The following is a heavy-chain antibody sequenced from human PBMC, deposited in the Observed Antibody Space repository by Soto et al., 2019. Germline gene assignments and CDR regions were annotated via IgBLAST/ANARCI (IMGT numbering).Heavy chain of an antibody. CDR2: IIPIFGTA. CDR3: ARDEFFSSSAYYYYGMDF. Sequence: SVKVSCKASGGTFSSYAISWVRQAPGQGLEWMGGIIPIFGTANYAQKFQGRVTITADESTSTAYMELSSLRSEDTAVYYCARDEFFSSSAYYYYGMDFWGQGTTVTGSS. CDR1: GGTFSSYA. V-gene: IGHV1-69*13. J-gene: IGHJ6*02. D-gene: IGHD6-6*01.